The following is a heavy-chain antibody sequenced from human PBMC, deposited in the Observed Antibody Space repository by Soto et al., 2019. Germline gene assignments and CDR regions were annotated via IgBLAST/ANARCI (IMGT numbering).Heavy chain of an antibody. V-gene: IGHV3-30*18. D-gene: IGHD3-9*01. CDR2: ISYDGSNK. Sequence: QVQLVESGGGVVQPGRSLRLSCAASGFTFSSYGMHWVRQAPGKGLEWVAVISYDGSNKYYADSVKGRFTISRDNSKNTLYLQMNSLRADDTDVYYCAKDGRLLYFDWGMDVWGQGTTVTVSS. CDR3: AKDGRLLYFDWGMDV. J-gene: IGHJ6*02. CDR1: GFTFSSYG.